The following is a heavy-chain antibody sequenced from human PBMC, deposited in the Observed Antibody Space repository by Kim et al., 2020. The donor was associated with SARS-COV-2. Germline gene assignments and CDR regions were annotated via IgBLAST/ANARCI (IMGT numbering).Heavy chain of an antibody. CDR1: GFTFSSYA. V-gene: IGHV3-23*03. J-gene: IGHJ6*01. CDR3: AKDGGYYYDSSGYYYGY. Sequence: GGSLRLSCAASGFTFSSYAMSWVRQAPGKGLEWVSVIYSGGSSTYYADSVKGRFTISRDNSKNTLYVQMNSLRAEDTAVYYCAKDGGYYYDSSGYYYGY. CDR2: IYSGGSST. D-gene: IGHD3-22*01.